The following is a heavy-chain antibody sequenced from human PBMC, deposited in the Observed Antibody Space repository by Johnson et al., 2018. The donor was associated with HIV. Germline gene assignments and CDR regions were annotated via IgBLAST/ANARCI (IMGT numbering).Heavy chain of an antibody. J-gene: IGHJ3*02. CDR2: ISDDGCNK. V-gene: IGHV3-30*03. D-gene: IGHD3-10*01. CDR3: ARGLRPYGSGPSDAFDI. CDR1: GFTFSSFG. Sequence: QMQLVESGGGVVQPGRSLRLSCAASGFTFSSFGMHWVRQDPGKGLEWMTIISDDGCNKNYADSVKGRFTISRDNSKNTLYLQMNSLRAEDTAVYYCARGLRPYGSGPSDAFDIWGQGTMVTVSS.